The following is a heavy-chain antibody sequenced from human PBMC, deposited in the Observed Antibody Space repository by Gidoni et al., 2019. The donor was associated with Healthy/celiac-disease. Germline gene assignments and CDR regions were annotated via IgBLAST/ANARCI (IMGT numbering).Heavy chain of an antibody. CDR2: MNPNSGNT. Sequence: QVQLVQSGAEAKKPGASVKVSCKASGYNITRYDFNWVRQAAGQGLGWMGWMNPNSGNTGYAQKFQGSVTMTRNTSISTAYMGLSSLGSEDTAGYYCARGLESAGNFYVCGYWGHGTLVTVSS. V-gene: IGHV1-8*01. D-gene: IGHD3-16*01. CDR1: GYNITRYD. CDR3: ARGLESAGNFYVCGY. J-gene: IGHJ4*03.